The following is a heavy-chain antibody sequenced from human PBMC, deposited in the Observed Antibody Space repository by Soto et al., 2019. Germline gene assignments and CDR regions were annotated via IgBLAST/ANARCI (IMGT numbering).Heavy chain of an antibody. V-gene: IGHV1-2*04. Sequence: ASVKVSCKASGYTFTGYYMHWVRQAPGQGLEWMGWINPNSGGTNYAQKFQGWVTMTRDTSISTAYMELSRLRSDDTAMYYCARRHYDGDDYYYYGMDVWGQGTTVTVSS. CDR3: ARRHYDGDDYYYYGMDV. CDR2: INPNSGGT. CDR1: GYTFTGYY. J-gene: IGHJ6*02. D-gene: IGHD3-16*01.